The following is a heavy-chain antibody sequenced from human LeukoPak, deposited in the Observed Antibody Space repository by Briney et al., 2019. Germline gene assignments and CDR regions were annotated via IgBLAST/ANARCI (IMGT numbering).Heavy chain of an antibody. D-gene: IGHD5-18*01. J-gene: IGHJ4*02. V-gene: IGHV3-48*01. Sequence: PGGSLRLSCAASGFTFSSYSMNWVRQAPGKGLGWVSYISSSSSTIYYPDSEKGLFTVSRDNAKNSLYLQMNSLRAEDTAVYYCARDSYGYGDFDYWGQGTLVTVSS. CDR1: GFTFSSYS. CDR3: ARDSYGYGDFDY. CDR2: ISSSSSTI.